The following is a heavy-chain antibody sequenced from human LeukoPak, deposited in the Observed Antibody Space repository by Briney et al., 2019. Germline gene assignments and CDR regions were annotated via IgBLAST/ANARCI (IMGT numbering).Heavy chain of an antibody. Sequence: GASVKVSCKASGYTFTSYGISWVRQAPGQGLEWMGWISAYNGNTNYAQKLQGRVTMTTDTSTSTAYMELRSLRSDDTAVYYCARRTYYYDRSGYYYDYYYYYYMDVWGKGTTVTVSS. V-gene: IGHV1-18*01. CDR2: ISAYNGNT. D-gene: IGHD3-22*01. CDR1: GYTFTSYG. J-gene: IGHJ6*03. CDR3: ARRTYYYDRSGYYYDYYYYYYMDV.